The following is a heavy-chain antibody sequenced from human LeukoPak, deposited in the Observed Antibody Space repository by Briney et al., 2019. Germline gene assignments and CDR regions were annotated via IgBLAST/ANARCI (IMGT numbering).Heavy chain of an antibody. D-gene: IGHD3-3*01. Sequence: PSETLSLTCTVPGGSISSSSYYWGWIRQPPGKGLEWIGSIYYSGSTYYNPSLKSRVIISVDMSKNQFSLKLSSVTAADSAVYYCARLVLDYYYYMDVWGKGTTVTISS. CDR1: GGSISSSSYY. CDR3: ARLVLDYYYYMDV. V-gene: IGHV4-39*01. J-gene: IGHJ6*03. CDR2: IYYSGST.